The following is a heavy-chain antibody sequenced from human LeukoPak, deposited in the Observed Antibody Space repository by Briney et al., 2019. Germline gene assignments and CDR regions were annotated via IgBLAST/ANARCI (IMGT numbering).Heavy chain of an antibody. CDR3: AKVWQQLILPWYFDY. J-gene: IGHJ4*02. V-gene: IGHV3-23*01. CDR2: ISGSGGST. Sequence: GGSLRLSCAASGFTFSSYGMHWVRQAPGKGLEWVPAISGSGGSTYYADSVKGRFTISRDNSKNTLYLQMNSLRAEDTAVYYCAKVWQQLILPWYFDYWGQGTLVTVSS. D-gene: IGHD6-13*01. CDR1: GFTFSSYG.